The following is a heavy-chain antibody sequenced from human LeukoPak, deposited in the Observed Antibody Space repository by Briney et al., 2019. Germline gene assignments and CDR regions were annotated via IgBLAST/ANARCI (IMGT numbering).Heavy chain of an antibody. J-gene: IGHJ4*02. Sequence: GGSLRLSCAASGFTFSSYEMNWVRQAPGKGLEWVSYISSSGSAMYYADSVKGRFTISRDNAKNSLYLQMNSLRAEDTAVYYCAREGCSGGSCYVHAGVDYWGQGTLVTVSS. CDR3: AREGCSGGSCYVHAGVDY. CDR1: GFTFSSYE. D-gene: IGHD2-15*01. V-gene: IGHV3-48*03. CDR2: ISSSGSAM.